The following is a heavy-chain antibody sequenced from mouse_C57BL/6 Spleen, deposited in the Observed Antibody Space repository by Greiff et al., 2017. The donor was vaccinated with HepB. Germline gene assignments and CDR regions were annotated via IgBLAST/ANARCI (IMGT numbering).Heavy chain of an antibody. CDR1: GYTFTSYW. J-gene: IGHJ2*01. CDR3: ARVQLRLRAFDY. Sequence: QVQLQQPGAELVRPGSSVKLSCKASGYTFTSYWMDWVKQRPGQGLEWIGNIYPSDSETHYNQKFKDKATLTVDKSSSTAYMQLSSLTSEDSAVYYCARVQLRLRAFDYWGQGTTLTVSS. V-gene: IGHV1-61*01. D-gene: IGHD3-2*02. CDR2: IYPSDSET.